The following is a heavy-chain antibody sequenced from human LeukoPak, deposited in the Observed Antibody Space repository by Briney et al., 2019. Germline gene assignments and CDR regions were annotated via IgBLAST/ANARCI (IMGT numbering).Heavy chain of an antibody. V-gene: IGHV3-7*01. Sequence: GGSLRLYCAASGIRFTTHWMNWVRQAPGKGLEWVASIRQDGGEKKYVDSVKGRFTISRDLAQNSLFLQMNSLRAEDTAVYYCASAYASYDFWSGYENFDFWGQGTLVTVSS. D-gene: IGHD3-3*01. CDR2: IRQDGGEK. CDR3: ASAYASYDFWSGYENFDF. J-gene: IGHJ4*02. CDR1: GIRFTTHW.